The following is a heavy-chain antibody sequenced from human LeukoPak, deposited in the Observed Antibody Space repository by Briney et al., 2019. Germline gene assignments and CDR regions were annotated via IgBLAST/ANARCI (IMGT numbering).Heavy chain of an antibody. V-gene: IGHV3-30-3*01. CDR1: GFIFSNYA. CDR3: AKISAVAASPGAFDI. CDR2: VSYDGSAK. Sequence: GGSLRLSCAASGFIFSNYAMHWVRQAPGKGLEWVAVVSYDGSAKLYADSVKGRFTISGDNSRNTLSLQMSSLRDEDTAIYYCAKISAVAASPGAFDIWGQGTMVTVS. D-gene: IGHD6-19*01. J-gene: IGHJ3*02.